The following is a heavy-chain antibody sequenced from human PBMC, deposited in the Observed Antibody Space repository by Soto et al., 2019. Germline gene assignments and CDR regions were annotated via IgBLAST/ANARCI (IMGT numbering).Heavy chain of an antibody. D-gene: IGHD4-17*01. CDR3: ARGDYGGNSDDY. Sequence: PSETLSLTCAVSGGSISSGGYSWSWIRQHPGKGLEWIGYIYYSGSTYYNPSLKSRVTISVDTSKNQFSLKLSSVTAADTAVYYCARGDYGGNSDDYWGQGTLVTVSS. CDR2: IYYSGST. J-gene: IGHJ4*02. CDR1: GGSISSGGYS. V-gene: IGHV4-31*11.